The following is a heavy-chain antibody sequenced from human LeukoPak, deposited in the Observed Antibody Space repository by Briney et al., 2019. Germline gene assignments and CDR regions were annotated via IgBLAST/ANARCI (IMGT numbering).Heavy chain of an antibody. J-gene: IGHJ4*02. CDR3: VRDNPRCCGVVPANIDDY. D-gene: IGHD2-15*01. CDR2: FHTYGSST. CDR1: GFTLSSHL. V-gene: IGHV3-74*01. Sequence: GGSLRLSFGAHGFTLSSHLIEWGRQARGWGLVWVSRFHTYGSSTREADAMRGRFTISRDNTKNSLYLQMHSLSAEDTAVYYCVRDNPRCCGVVPANIDDYWGQGTLVTVSS.